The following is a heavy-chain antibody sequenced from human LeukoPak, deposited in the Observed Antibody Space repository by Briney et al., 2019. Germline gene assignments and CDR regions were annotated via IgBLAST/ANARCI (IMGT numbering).Heavy chain of an antibody. CDR3: AKDGGHCSGGSCYSGFDY. Sequence: GGSLRLSCAASGSTFNNYYMSWVRQAPGKGLERVSCISSSSSTIYYADSVKGRFTISRDKAKNSLYLQMNALRAEDTAVYYCAKDGGHCSGGSCYSGFDYWGQGTLVTVSS. V-gene: IGHV3-48*01. J-gene: IGHJ4*02. CDR2: ISSSSSTI. D-gene: IGHD2-15*01. CDR1: GSTFNNYY.